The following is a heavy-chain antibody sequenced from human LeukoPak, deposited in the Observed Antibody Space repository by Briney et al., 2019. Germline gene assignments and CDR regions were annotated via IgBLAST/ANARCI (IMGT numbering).Heavy chain of an antibody. CDR1: GFTLSSYA. V-gene: IGHV3-30*18. CDR2: ISYDGSNK. Sequence: GGSLRLSCEASGFTLSSYAMHWVRQAPGKGLEWVAVISYDGSNKYYANSVKGRFTISRDNSKNTLYLQMNSLRAEDTAVYYCAKDGTVLPPFQHWGQGTLVTVSS. J-gene: IGHJ1*01. D-gene: IGHD3-10*01. CDR3: AKDGTVLPPFQH.